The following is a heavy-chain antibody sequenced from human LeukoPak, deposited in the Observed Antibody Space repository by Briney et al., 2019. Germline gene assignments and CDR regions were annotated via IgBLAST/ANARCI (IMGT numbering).Heavy chain of an antibody. CDR2: ISSSGSTI. Sequence: GGSLRLSCAASGFTFSDYYMSWIRQAPGKGLEWVSYISSSGSTIYYADSVKGRFTISRDNAKNSLYLQMNSLRAEDAAVYYCARDTNYYDSRSFGYYFDYWGQGTLVTVSS. V-gene: IGHV3-11*04. D-gene: IGHD3-22*01. CDR1: GFTFSDYY. J-gene: IGHJ4*02. CDR3: ARDTNYYDSRSFGYYFDY.